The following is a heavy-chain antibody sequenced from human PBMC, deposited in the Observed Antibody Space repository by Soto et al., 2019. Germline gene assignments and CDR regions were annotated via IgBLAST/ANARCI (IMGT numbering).Heavy chain of an antibody. CDR2: IYSAGAT. J-gene: IGHJ4*02. V-gene: IGHV3-66*04. D-gene: IGHD3-10*01. CDR1: GFTVSSNY. Sequence: EVELVESGGGLVQPGGSLRLSCAASGFTVSSNYMTWVRQAPGQGLECVLVIYSAGATDYADSVKGRFTISRDSSNNMLYLQMNSLRVEDTAVYYCARRHYYGSDWGQGTLVTVSS. CDR3: ARRHYYGSD.